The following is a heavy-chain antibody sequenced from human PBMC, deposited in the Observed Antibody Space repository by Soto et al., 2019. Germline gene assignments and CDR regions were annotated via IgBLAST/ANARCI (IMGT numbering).Heavy chain of an antibody. Sequence: QVQLVQSGAEVKKPGSSVKVSCKSSGDTFSSFAISWVRQAPGQGLEWMGGFILIFGTANNAQKFQGRVTIHADKSTSTAYMELSRLRSGDTAVYYCARALSYGYFMGLIYFDYWGQGTLVTVSS. CDR1: GDTFSSFA. CDR3: ARALSYGYFMGLIYFDY. V-gene: IGHV1-69*06. D-gene: IGHD5-18*01. CDR2: FILIFGTA. J-gene: IGHJ4*02.